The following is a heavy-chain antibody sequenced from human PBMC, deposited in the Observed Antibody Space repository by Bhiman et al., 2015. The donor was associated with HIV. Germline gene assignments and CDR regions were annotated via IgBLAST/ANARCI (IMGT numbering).Heavy chain of an antibody. Sequence: EVQLVESGGGLVQPGGSLRLSCAASGFTFSNYWMHWVRQAPGKGLVWVSRINSDGTSTTYADSVKGRFTISRDSAKNTLYLQMNSLRAEDTAVYYCARGPLNYYFDYWGQGTLVTVSS. J-gene: IGHJ4*02. CDR2: INSDGTST. CDR1: GFTFSNYW. CDR3: ARGPLNYYFDY. D-gene: IGHD1-7*01. V-gene: IGHV3-74*01.